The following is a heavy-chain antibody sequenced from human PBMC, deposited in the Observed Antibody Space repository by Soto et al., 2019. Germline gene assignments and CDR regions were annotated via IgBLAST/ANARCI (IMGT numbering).Heavy chain of an antibody. V-gene: IGHV3-15*07. CDR3: TTWARSIVWYPLDS. CDR2: IKDKTAGEAT. J-gene: IGHJ4*02. D-gene: IGHD2-21*01. CDR1: GFTFTNVW. Sequence: EVLLVESGGGLVKPGGSLRLSCAASGFTFTNVWMNWVRQAPGKGLEWVGRIKDKTAGEATDYAAPEKGRFSISRDAFKNTLTLQMTSLQTDDTAVYYCTTWARSIVWYPLDSWGQGTLVTVSS.